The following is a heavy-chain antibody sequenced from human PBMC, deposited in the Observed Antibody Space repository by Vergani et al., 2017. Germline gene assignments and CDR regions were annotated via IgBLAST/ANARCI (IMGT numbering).Heavy chain of an antibody. CDR1: GFTFDDYA. CDR3: AKCLSAAAGSRDPYFDY. V-gene: IGHV3-43*02. J-gene: IGHJ4*02. Sequence: EVQLVESGGGVVQPGGSLRLSCAASGFTFDDYAMHWVRQAPGKGLEWVSLISGDGGSTYYADSVKGRFTISRDNSKNSLYLQMNSLRTEDTALYYCAKCLSAAAGSRDPYFDYWGQGTLVTVSS. CDR2: ISGDGGST. D-gene: IGHD6-13*01.